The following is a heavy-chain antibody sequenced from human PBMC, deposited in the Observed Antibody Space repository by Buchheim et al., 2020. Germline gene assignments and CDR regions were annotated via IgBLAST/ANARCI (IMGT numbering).Heavy chain of an antibody. CDR3: AKDRMFHDYSNGFGLPGQAPPDY. CDR1: GFTFSSYG. Sequence: QVQLVESGGGVVQPGRSLRLSCAASGFTFSSYGMHWVRQAQGKGLEWVAVISYDGSNKYYADSVKGRFTISRDNSKNTLYLQMNSLRAEDTAVYYCAKDRMFHDYSNGFGLPGQAPPDYWGQGTL. D-gene: IGHD4-11*01. J-gene: IGHJ4*02. V-gene: IGHV3-30*18. CDR2: ISYDGSNK.